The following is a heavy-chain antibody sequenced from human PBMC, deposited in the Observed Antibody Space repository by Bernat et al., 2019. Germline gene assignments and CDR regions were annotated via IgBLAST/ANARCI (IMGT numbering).Heavy chain of an antibody. D-gene: IGHD4-17*01. CDR3: AKDYGDSGSVDY. CDR2: ISYDGSNK. Sequence: QVQLVESGGGVVQPGRSLRLSCAASGFTFSSYGMHWVRQAPGKGLEWVAVISYDGSNKYYADSVKGRFTISRDNSKNTLYLQMNSLRAEDTAVYYCAKDYGDSGSVDYWGQGTLVTVSS. CDR1: GFTFSSYG. J-gene: IGHJ4*02. V-gene: IGHV3-30*18.